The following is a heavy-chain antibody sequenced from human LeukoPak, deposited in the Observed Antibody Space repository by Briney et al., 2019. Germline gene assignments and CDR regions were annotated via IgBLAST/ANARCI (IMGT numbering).Heavy chain of an antibody. V-gene: IGHV3-20*04. J-gene: IGHJ4*02. CDR3: AKEGATMVRGVIMREPYFDY. Sequence: GGSLRLSCAASGFTFDDYGMSWFRQAPGKGLDWVSGINWNGGSTGYADSVKGRFTISRDNAKNSLYLQMNSLRAEDTAVYYCAKEGATMVRGVIMREPYFDYWGQGTLVTVSS. CDR2: INWNGGST. CDR1: GFTFDDYG. D-gene: IGHD3-10*01.